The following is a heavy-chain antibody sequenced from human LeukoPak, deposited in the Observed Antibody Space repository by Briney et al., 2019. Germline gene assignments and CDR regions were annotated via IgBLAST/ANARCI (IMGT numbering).Heavy chain of an antibody. CDR2: IFYGGST. CDR3: ARQLPTAAADTRGYFDY. D-gene: IGHD6-25*01. V-gene: IGHV4-39*01. Sequence: PSETLSLTCSVSGGSISNGDYYWGWIRQAPGKGLEWIGSIFYGGSTHYNPSLKSRATISVDTSKNQFSLKLTSVTAADAARYYCARQLPTAAADTRGYFDYWGEGTVVTVSS. CDR1: GGSISNGDYY. J-gene: IGHJ4*01.